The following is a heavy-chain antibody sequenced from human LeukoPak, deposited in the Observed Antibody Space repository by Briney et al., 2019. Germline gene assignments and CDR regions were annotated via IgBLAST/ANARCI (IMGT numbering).Heavy chain of an antibody. V-gene: IGHV3-33*01. CDR3: ARGGLQWELLSWFDP. J-gene: IGHJ5*02. CDR2: IWYDGSNK. D-gene: IGHD1-26*01. CDR1: GFTFSSYG. Sequence: GGSLRLSRAASGFTFSSYGMHWVRQAPGKGLEWVAVIWYDGSNKYYADSVKGRFTISRDNSKNTLYLQMNSLRAEDTAVYYCARGGLQWELLSWFDPWGQGTLVTVSS.